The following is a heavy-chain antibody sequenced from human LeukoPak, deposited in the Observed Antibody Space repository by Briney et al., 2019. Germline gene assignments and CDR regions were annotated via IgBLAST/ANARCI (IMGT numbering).Heavy chain of an antibody. CDR2: IYQSGTS. CDR3: AREGYASGWNDF. CDR1: GGSISGYY. D-gene: IGHD6-19*01. V-gene: IGHV4-59*01. Sequence: SETLSLTCTVSGGSISGYYWSWIRQPPGKGLEWIGYIYQSGTSNYNPSLKSRVTISVDLSKNQFSLKLRSVTAADTAVYYCAREGYASGWNDFWGQGTLVTVSS. J-gene: IGHJ4*02.